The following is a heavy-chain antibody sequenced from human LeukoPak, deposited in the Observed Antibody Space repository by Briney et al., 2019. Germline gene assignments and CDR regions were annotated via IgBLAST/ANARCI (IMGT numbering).Heavy chain of an antibody. V-gene: IGHV4-30-2*01. Sequence: SETLSLTCAVSGGSISSGGHSWSWIRQPPGKGLEWIGYIYNTGAAFYSPSLRSRVTMSLDSSKNQFSLRLSAVTAADTAICYCASAVYTLYYFDYWGQGALVTVSS. CDR1: GGSISSGGHS. CDR3: ASAVYTLYYFDY. D-gene: IGHD5-18*01. CDR2: IYNTGAA. J-gene: IGHJ4*02.